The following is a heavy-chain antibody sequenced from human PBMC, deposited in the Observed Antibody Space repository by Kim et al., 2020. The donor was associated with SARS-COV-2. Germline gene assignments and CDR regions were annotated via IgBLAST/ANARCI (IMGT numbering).Heavy chain of an antibody. D-gene: IGHD3-3*01. Sequence: VRGRFTISRDKSKNTLYLHMNSLGAEDTAVYYCAKDTYYGFWGGPGSGMDVWGQGTTVTVSS. CDR3: AKDTYYGFWGGPGSGMDV. J-gene: IGHJ6*02. V-gene: IGHV3-23*02.